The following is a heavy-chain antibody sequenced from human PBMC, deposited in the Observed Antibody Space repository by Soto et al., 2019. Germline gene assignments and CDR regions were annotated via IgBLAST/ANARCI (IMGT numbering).Heavy chain of an antibody. Sequence: PSETLSLTGNVSNGSISSSGYYGSWIRQHPGQGLEWIGYIYYSGSTYYNPSLKSRVTISVDTSKNQFSLKLGSVTAADTAIYYCAGGSSKSWFDPWGQGTLVTVS. CDR3: AGGSSKSWFDP. J-gene: IGHJ5*02. D-gene: IGHD6-6*01. CDR1: NGSISSSGYY. CDR2: IYYSGST. V-gene: IGHV4-31*03.